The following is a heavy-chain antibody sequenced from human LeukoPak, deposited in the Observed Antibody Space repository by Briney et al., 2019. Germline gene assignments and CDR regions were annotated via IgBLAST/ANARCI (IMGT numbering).Heavy chain of an antibody. CDR1: GLTFSSYS. D-gene: IGHD6-13*01. J-gene: IGHJ5*02. V-gene: IGHV3-21*01. CDR2: ITSSSSDI. CDR3: ARDRIAAVNWSDP. Sequence: GGSLRLSCAASGLTFSSYSMNWVRHAPGKGLEWVSAITSSSSDIYYAHSVKGRFTISRDNAKNSLYLQINTLRREDTAVYYCARDRIAAVNWSDPWGERTLVTVSS.